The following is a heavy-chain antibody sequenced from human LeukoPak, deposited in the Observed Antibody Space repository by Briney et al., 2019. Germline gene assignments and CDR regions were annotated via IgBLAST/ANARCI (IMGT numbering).Heavy chain of an antibody. V-gene: IGHV3-9*01. D-gene: IGHD4-17*01. CDR1: GFTFDDYA. Sequence: HSGGSLRLPCAASGFTFDDYAMHWVRQAPGKGLEWVSGISWNSGSIGYADSVKGRFTISRDNAKNSLYLQMNSLRPEDTALYYCAKDSGYGDGNAEYFQHWGQGTLVTVSS. CDR2: ISWNSGSI. CDR3: AKDSGYGDGNAEYFQH. J-gene: IGHJ1*01.